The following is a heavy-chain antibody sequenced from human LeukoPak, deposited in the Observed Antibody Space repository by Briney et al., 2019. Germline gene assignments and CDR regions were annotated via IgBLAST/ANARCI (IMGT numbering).Heavy chain of an antibody. CDR1: GGSISSYY. J-gene: IGHJ6*02. D-gene: IGHD2-2*01. CDR3: ARDTREGSTSFNYYYGMDV. Sequence: SETLSLTCTVSGGSISSYYWSWIRQPAGKGLEWIGRIYTSGSTNYNPSLKSRVTMSVDTPKNQFSLKLSSVTAADTAVYYCARDTREGSTSFNYYYGMDVWGQGTTVTVSS. CDR2: IYTSGST. V-gene: IGHV4-4*07.